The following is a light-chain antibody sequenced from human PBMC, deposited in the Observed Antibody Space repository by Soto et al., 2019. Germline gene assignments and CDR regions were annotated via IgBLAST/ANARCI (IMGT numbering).Light chain of an antibody. V-gene: IGLV8-61*01. Sequence: QAVVTQEPSFSVSPGGTVTLTCGLTSGSVSSSYYPSWSQQTPGQAPRSLIYTTSTRSSGVPDRFSGSILGNKAALIITGAQADDEAHYYCALYMGGGIWVFGGGTQ. CDR2: TTS. CDR1: SGSVSSSYY. CDR3: ALYMGGGIWV. J-gene: IGLJ3*02.